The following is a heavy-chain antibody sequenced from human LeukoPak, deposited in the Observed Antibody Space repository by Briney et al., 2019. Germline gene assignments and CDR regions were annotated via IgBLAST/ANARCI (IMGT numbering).Heavy chain of an antibody. CDR1: GFTFSSSW. Sequence: HPGGSLRLSCAASGFTFSSSWMSWVRQTPGKGLEWVANIKEDGSEKYHVDSVKGRFTISRDNAKNSLYLQMNSLRAEDTAVYYCAKDGKDSSGWTYFDCWGQGTLVTVSS. V-gene: IGHV3-7*01. D-gene: IGHD6-19*01. CDR2: IKEDGSEK. J-gene: IGHJ4*02. CDR3: AKDGKDSSGWTYFDC.